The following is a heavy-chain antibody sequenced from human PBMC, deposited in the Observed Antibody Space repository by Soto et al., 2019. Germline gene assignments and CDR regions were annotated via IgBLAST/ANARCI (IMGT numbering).Heavy chain of an antibody. V-gene: IGHV3-23*01. J-gene: IGHJ4*02. CDR1: GFTFSSYV. CDR2: ISGSGGST. D-gene: IGHD6-19*01. CDR3: AKTFTGIAVAGGGY. Sequence: GGSLRLSCAASGFTFSSYVMSWVRQAPGKGLEWVSAISGSGGSTYYADSVKGRFTISRDNSKNTLYLQMNSLRAEDTAVYYIAKTFTGIAVAGGGYWGQGTLVTVSS.